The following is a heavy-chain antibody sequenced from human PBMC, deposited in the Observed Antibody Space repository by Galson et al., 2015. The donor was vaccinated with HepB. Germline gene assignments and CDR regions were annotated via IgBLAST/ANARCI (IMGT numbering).Heavy chain of an antibody. CDR2: ISYDGSNK. J-gene: IGHJ4*02. Sequence: SLRLSCAASGFTFSSYAMHWVRQAPGKGLEWVAVISYDGSNKYYADSVKGRFTISRDNSKNTLYLQMNSLRAEDTAVYYCARGHFFDYWGQGTLVTVSS. CDR3: ARGHFFDY. CDR1: GFTFSSYA. V-gene: IGHV3-30-3*01.